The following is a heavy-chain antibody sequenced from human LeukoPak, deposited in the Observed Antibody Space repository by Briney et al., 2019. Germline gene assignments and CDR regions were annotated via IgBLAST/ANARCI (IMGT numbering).Heavy chain of an antibody. CDR1: GGSISSSNW. J-gene: IGHJ4*02. D-gene: IGHD5-18*01. Sequence: SETLSLTCAVSGGSISSSNWWSWVRQPPGKGLEWIGEIYHSGSTNYNPSLKSRVTISLDTSKNQFSLKLNSVTAADTAVYYCASLRGYSYGSQLDYWGQGTLVTVSS. CDR2: IYHSGST. CDR3: ASLRGYSYGSQLDY. V-gene: IGHV4-4*02.